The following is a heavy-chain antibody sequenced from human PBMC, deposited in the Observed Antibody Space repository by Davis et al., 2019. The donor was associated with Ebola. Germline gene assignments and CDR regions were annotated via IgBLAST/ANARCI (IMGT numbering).Heavy chain of an antibody. D-gene: IGHD1-26*01. J-gene: IGHJ4*02. CDR2: ISGSGGST. Sequence: SLMIPCASSGFTFSRNAMSWVRQAPGKGLEWVSAISGSGGSTYYADSVKGRFTISRDNSKNTLYLQMNSLRAEDTAVYYCAKAGHCGNYCSFDSWGQGTLVTVSS. CDR1: GFTFSRNA. V-gene: IGHV3-23*01. CDR3: AKAGHCGNYCSFDS.